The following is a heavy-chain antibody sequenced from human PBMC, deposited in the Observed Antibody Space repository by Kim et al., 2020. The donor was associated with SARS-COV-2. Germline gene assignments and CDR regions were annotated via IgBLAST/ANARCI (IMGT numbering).Heavy chain of an antibody. J-gene: IGHJ4*01. V-gene: IGHV3-30*04. CDR2: ISYDGSNK. D-gene: IGHD3-22*01. CDR3: ASEWAELFTMIVEVPFD. Sequence: GGSLRLSCAASGFTFSSYAMHWVRQAPGKGLEWVAVISYDGSNKYYADSVKGRFTISRDNSKNTLYLQMNSLRAEDTAVYYCASEWAELFTMIVEVPFD. CDR1: GFTFSSYA.